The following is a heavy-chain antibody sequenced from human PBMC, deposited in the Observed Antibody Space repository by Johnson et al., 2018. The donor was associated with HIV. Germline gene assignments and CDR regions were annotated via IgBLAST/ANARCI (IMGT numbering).Heavy chain of an antibody. CDR1: GFNFNSYW. Sequence: QVQLVESGGGVVQPGGSLRLSCAASGFNFNSYWMTWVRQAPGKGLEWVAVISYDGSNKYYADSVKGRFTVSRDNSKNTLYLQMNGLRAEDTAVYYCARVRGAFDIWGQGTMVTVSS. V-gene: IGHV3-30-3*01. J-gene: IGHJ3*02. CDR3: ARVRGAFDI. CDR2: ISYDGSNK.